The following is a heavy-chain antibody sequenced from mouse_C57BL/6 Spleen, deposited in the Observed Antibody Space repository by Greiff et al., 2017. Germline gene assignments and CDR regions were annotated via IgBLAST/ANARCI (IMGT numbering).Heavy chain of an antibody. V-gene: IGHV1-80*01. CDR2: IYPGDGDT. J-gene: IGHJ3*01. D-gene: IGHD1-1*01. CDR1: GYAFSSYW. Sequence: VQLQQSGAELVKPGASVKISCKASGYAFSSYWMNWVKQRPGKGLEWIGQIYPGDGDTKDNGKFKGKATLTADKSSSTAYMQLSSLTSEDSAVYFCARDSSGVLRAWFAYWGQGTLVTVSA. CDR3: ARDSSGVLRAWFAY.